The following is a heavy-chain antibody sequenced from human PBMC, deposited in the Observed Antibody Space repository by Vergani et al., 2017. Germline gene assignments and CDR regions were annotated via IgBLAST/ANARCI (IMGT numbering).Heavy chain of an antibody. Sequence: EVQLVESGGGLVQPGRSLRLSCAASGFTFDDYAMHWVRQAPGKGLEWVSGISWNSGSIGYADSVKGRFTISRDNAKNSLYLQMNSLRAEDTALYYCAREAYDSSGYYYDAFDIWGQGTMVTVSS. CDR1: GFTFDDYA. J-gene: IGHJ3*02. D-gene: IGHD3-22*01. V-gene: IGHV3-9*01. CDR3: AREAYDSSGYYYDAFDI. CDR2: ISWNSGSI.